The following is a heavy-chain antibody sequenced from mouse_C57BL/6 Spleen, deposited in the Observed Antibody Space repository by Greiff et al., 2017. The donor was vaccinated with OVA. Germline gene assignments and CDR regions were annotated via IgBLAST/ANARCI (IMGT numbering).Heavy chain of an antibody. Sequence: QVHVKQPGAELVKPGASVKMSCKASGYTFTSYWITWVKQRPGQGLEWIGDIYPGSGSTNYNEKFKSKATLTVDTSSSTAYMQLSSLTSEDSAVYYCARKSNYVLAWFAYWGQGTLVTVSA. CDR1: GYTFTSYW. CDR2: IYPGSGST. V-gene: IGHV1-55*01. CDR3: ARKSNYVLAWFAY. J-gene: IGHJ3*01. D-gene: IGHD2-5*01.